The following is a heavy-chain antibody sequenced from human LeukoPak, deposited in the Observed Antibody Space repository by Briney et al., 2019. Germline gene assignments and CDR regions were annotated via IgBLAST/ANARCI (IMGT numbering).Heavy chain of an antibody. CDR2: ISYTGNT. CDR1: GGSISSYY. V-gene: IGHV4-59*08. J-gene: IGHJ4*02. CDR3: ARVVRVITGTAFDY. D-gene: IGHD1-20*01. Sequence: SETLSLTCTVSGGSISSYYWSWIRQPPGKGLEWIGYISYTGNTNYNPSLKSRVTISVDTSKNNFSLKLSSVTAADTAVYYCARVVRVITGTAFDYWGQGTLVTVSS.